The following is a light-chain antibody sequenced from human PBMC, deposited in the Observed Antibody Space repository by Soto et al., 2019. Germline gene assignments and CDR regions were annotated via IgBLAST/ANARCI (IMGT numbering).Light chain of an antibody. CDR2: DAS. Sequence: DIPMTQSPSTLSASVGDRVTITCRAIQSISSWLAWYQQKPGKAPMLLIYDASSLESGVPSRFSGSGSGTDFTLTISSLQPDDVATYYCQQYNSYSMFGQGTKVEIK. V-gene: IGKV1-5*01. CDR1: QSISSW. CDR3: QQYNSYSM. J-gene: IGKJ1*01.